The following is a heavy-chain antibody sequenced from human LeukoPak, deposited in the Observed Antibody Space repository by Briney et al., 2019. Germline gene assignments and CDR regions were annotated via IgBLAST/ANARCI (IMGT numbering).Heavy chain of an antibody. D-gene: IGHD1-26*01. CDR3: ARLGDPLAYNSFDP. J-gene: IGHJ5*02. CDR2: IYPGDSDT. V-gene: IGHV5-51*01. Sequence: GESLKISWKGSGYSFTTYWIGWVRQMPGKGLGWVGIIYPGDSDTRYSPSFQGQVTISADKSISTAYLQWSSLKASATAMYFCARLGDPLAYNSFDPWGQGTLVTVSS. CDR1: GYSFTTYW.